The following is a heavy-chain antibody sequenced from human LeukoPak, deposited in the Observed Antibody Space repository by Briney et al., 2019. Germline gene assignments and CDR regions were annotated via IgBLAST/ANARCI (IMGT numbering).Heavy chain of an antibody. D-gene: IGHD6-19*01. CDR2: IYYSGST. Sequence: SETLSLTCTVSGGSISSYYWIWIRQPPGKGLEWIGYIYYSGSTNYNPSLKSRVTISVDTSKNQFSLRLSSVTAADTAVYYCARDTAVAITFDYWGQGTLVTVSS. V-gene: IGHV4-59*01. CDR1: GGSISSYY. J-gene: IGHJ4*02. CDR3: ARDTAVAITFDY.